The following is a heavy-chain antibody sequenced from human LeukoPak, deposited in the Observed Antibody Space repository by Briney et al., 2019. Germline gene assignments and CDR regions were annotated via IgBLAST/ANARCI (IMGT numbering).Heavy chain of an antibody. CDR2: ISSDGSST. CDR1: GLTFSSYW. CDR3: ARALPPSVNTPWK. D-gene: IGHD1-1*01. V-gene: IGHV3-74*01. J-gene: IGHJ4*02. Sequence: GGSLRLSCAASGLTFSSYWMHWVRQAPGKGLVWVSRISSDGSSTSYADSVKGRFTIFRDNAKNTLYLQMNSLGAEDTAVYYCARALPPSVNTPWKWGQGTQVTVSS.